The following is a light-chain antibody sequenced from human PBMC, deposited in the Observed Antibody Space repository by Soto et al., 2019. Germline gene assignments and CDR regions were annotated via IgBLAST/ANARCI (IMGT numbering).Light chain of an antibody. CDR2: GAS. J-gene: IGKJ1*01. Sequence: EIVLTQSPGTLSLSPGERASLSCRASQSVSSYLAWYQQKPGQAPRLLIYGASTRATSIPDRFSGSGSGTDFTLTISSLEPQDFAVYYCQQYGNSPVTFGQGTKVEVK. V-gene: IGKV3-20*01. CDR3: QQYGNSPVT. CDR1: QSVSSY.